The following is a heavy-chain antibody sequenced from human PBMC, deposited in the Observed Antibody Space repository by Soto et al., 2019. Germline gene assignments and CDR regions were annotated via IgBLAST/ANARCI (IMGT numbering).Heavy chain of an antibody. V-gene: IGHV4-34*01. CDR2: INHSGST. CDR3: ARGGKQQLVRTYNWFDP. D-gene: IGHD6-13*01. CDR1: GGAFIGYY. J-gene: IGHJ5*02. Sequence: PSETLSLTCAVYGGAFIGYYCICSRQPPFKGLEWIGEINHSGSTNYNPSLKSRVTISVDSSKNQLSLNLSSVTAADTAVYYCARGGKQQLVRTYNWFDPWGQGTPVTVSS.